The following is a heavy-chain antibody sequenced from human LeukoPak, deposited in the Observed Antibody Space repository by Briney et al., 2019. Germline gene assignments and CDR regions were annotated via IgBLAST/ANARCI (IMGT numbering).Heavy chain of an antibody. J-gene: IGHJ4*02. CDR1: GFTFSSYA. V-gene: IGHV3-30-3*01. CDR3: ARDPTYDSSGYYYFDY. CDR2: ISYDGSNK. D-gene: IGHD3-22*01. Sequence: GGSLRLSCAASGFTFSSYAMHWVRQAPGKGLEWEAVISYDGSNKYYADSVKGRFTISRDNSKNTLYLQMNSLRAEDTAVYYCARDPTYDSSGYYYFDYWGQGTLVTVSS.